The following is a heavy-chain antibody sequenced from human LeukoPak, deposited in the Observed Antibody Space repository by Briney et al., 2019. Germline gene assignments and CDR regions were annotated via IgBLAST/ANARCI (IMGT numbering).Heavy chain of an antibody. V-gene: IGHV3-21*01. J-gene: IGHJ3*02. CDR2: ITSSSSYI. D-gene: IGHD3-22*01. Sequence: GGSLRLSCAASGFTFSSYSINWARQAPGKGLEWVSSITSSSSYIYYADSLKGRFTISRDNAKNSLYLQMNSLRAEDTAVYYCARGRYYDRSGHADGFDIWGQGTMVTVSS. CDR1: GFTFSSYS. CDR3: ARGRYYDRSGHADGFDI.